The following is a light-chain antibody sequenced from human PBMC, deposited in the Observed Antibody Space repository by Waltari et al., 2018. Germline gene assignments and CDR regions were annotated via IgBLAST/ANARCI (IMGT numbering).Light chain of an antibody. V-gene: IGKV1-5*03. CDR1: QSISSW. Sequence: DIQMTQSPSTLSASVGDRCTITCRASQSISSWLTWYQQKPGKAPKLLIYKASSLESGVPSRFSRSGSGTEFTLTITSLQPDDFATYYCQQYDSYSATFGQGTKVEI. CDR3: QQYDSYSAT. CDR2: KAS. J-gene: IGKJ1*01.